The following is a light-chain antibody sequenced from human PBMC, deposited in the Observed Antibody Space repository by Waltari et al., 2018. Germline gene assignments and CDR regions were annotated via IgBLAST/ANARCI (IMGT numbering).Light chain of an antibody. CDR1: SSDVGAYNY. CDR2: DVS. V-gene: IGLV2-14*01. J-gene: IGLJ3*02. Sequence: QSALTQPASVSGSPGQSITISCTGTSSDVGAYNYVCWYQQHPGRAPKLMMYDVSQLPSGLSNRFAGSKAGNRASLTISGLEAEDEADYYCASYTGSWNWGCGGGTKLTVL. CDR3: ASYTGSWNWG.